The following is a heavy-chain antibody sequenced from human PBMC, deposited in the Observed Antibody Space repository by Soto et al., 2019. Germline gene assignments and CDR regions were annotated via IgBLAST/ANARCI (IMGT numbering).Heavy chain of an antibody. V-gene: IGHV5-10-1*01. CDR3: ARSAQYSGSHNDY. Sequence: GESLKISCKGSGYSFTSYWISWVRQMPGKGLEWMGRIDPSDSYTNYGPSFQGHVTISADKSISTAYLQWSSLKASDTAMYYCARSAQYSGSHNDYWGQGTLVTVSS. CDR2: IDPSDSYT. J-gene: IGHJ4*02. CDR1: GYSFTSYW. D-gene: IGHD1-26*01.